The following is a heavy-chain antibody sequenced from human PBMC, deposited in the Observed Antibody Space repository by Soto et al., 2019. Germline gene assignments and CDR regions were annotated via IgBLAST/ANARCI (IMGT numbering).Heavy chain of an antibody. CDR3: ARARYDSSGYYYFDY. J-gene: IGHJ4*02. CDR1: GGSISGYY. Sequence: PSETLSLTCTVSGGSISGYYWSWIRQPPGKGLEWIGYLYYSGSTIYNPSLKSRVTISVDTSKNQFSLKLSSVTAAYTAVYYCARARYDSSGYYYFDYWGQGTLVTVSS. D-gene: IGHD3-22*01. CDR2: LYYSGST. V-gene: IGHV4-59*01.